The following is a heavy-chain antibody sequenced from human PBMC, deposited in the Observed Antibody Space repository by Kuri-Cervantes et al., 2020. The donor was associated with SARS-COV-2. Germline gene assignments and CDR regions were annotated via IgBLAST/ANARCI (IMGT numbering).Heavy chain of an antibody. J-gene: IGHJ4*02. Sequence: KVSCKGSGYSFTGYWIAWVRQMPGKGLECMGIIYPGDSDTRYSPSFQGQVTISADKSINTAYLQWGSLKASDTAMHYCARPTRGKLDWGPGTLVTVSS. D-gene: IGHD1-7*01. CDR2: IYPGDSDT. V-gene: IGHV5-51*01. CDR3: ARPTRGKLD. CDR1: GYSFTGYW.